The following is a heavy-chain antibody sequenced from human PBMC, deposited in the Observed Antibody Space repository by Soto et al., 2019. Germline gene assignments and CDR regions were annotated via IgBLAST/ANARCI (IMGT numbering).Heavy chain of an antibody. CDR2: LYWDDDE. Sequence: QITLNESGPTLVKPTQTLTLTCTFSGFSLSTRGVGVGWIRQPPGKALEWLALLYWDDDERYSPSLMSRLTITKDTSKTQVFLTMTNVDPVDTATYYCAHRPRGFTYVFDYWGQGTLVTVSS. D-gene: IGHD3-16*01. V-gene: IGHV2-5*02. J-gene: IGHJ4*02. CDR3: AHRPRGFTYVFDY. CDR1: GFSLSTRGVG.